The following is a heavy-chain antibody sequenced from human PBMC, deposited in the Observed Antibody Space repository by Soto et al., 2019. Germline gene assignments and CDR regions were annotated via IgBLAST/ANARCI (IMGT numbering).Heavy chain of an antibody. J-gene: IGHJ6*02. V-gene: IGHV3-23*01. CDR1: GFIFENFG. Sequence: GGSLRLSCAASGFIFENFGMSWVRQAPGKGLEWISSISGSGFKKYYADSVKGRFTISRDNSKSTVYLELNNLSAEDTAVYHCARDLGCGYSSSWYSCYYYGMDVWGQGTTVTVSS. CDR2: ISGSGFKK. CDR3: ARDLGCGYSSSWYSCYYYGMDV. D-gene: IGHD6-13*01.